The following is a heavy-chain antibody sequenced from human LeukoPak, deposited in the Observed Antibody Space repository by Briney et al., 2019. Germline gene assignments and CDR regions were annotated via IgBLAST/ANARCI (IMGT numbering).Heavy chain of an antibody. CDR1: GFTFSNFA. Sequence: GGSLRLSCAASGFTFSNFAMAWVRQSPGKGLEWVSGIYRAGTTKYYADSVRGRFTISRDNARDMLYLQMDSLGADDTAVYFCVKDLTPSDGRWEFDSWGQGTLVTVA. D-gene: IGHD3-9*01. J-gene: IGHJ5*01. V-gene: IGHV3-23*03. CDR2: IYRAGTTK. CDR3: VKDLTPSDGRWEFDS.